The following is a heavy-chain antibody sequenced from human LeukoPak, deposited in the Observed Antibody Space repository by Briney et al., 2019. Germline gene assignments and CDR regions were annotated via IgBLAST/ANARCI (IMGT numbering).Heavy chain of an antibody. J-gene: IGHJ4*02. CDR3: VTEFWYRFDY. V-gene: IGHV3-7*01. D-gene: IGHD3-3*01. CDR1: GFNFRGYN. CDR2: TTRDGSGK. Sequence: PGGSLRLSCITSGFNFRGYNMAWVRQAPGKWLEWLATTTRDGSGKEYVDSVRGRFTISRDNAKNSIYLQMNTLSAEDTAVYFCVTEFWYRFDYWGQGLLVTVSS.